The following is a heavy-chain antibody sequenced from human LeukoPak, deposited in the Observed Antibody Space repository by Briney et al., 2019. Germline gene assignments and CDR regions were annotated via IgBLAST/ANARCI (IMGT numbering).Heavy chain of an antibody. CDR2: IYTSGST. V-gene: IGHV4-4*09. CDR3: ARLLYDSSGIYPDYFDS. CDR1: GVSISTYY. D-gene: IGHD3-22*01. Sequence: PSETLSLTCTVSGVSISTYYWSWIRQPPGKGLEWIGYIYTSGSTNYNPSLKSRVTISVDTSKNQLSLKMSAVTAADTAVYYCARLLYDSSGIYPDYFDSWGQGTLVTVSS. J-gene: IGHJ4*02.